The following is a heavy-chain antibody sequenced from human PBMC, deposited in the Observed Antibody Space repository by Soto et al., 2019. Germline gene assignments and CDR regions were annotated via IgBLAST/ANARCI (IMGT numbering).Heavy chain of an antibody. Sequence: TLYLTCTVSGGCISSGGYYWSWIRQHPGKGLEWIGYIYYSGSTYYNPSLKSRVTISVDTSKNQFSLKLSSVTAADTAVYYCATLLPPSWFDPWGRGTLVTVS. J-gene: IGHJ5*02. CDR2: IYYSGST. CDR3: ATLLPPSWFDP. CDR1: GGCISSGGYY. V-gene: IGHV4-31*03.